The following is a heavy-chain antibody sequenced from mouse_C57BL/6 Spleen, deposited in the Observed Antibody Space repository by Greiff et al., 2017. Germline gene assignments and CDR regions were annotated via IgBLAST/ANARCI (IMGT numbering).Heavy chain of an antibody. Sequence: VQLKESGGDLVKPGGSLKLSCAASGFTFSSYGMSWVRQTPDKRLEWVATISSGGSYTYYPDSVKGRFTISRDNAKNTLYLQMSSLKSEDTSMYYCARHDGGDYFDYWGQGTTLTVSS. V-gene: IGHV5-6*01. J-gene: IGHJ2*01. CDR2: ISSGGSYT. D-gene: IGHD1-1*02. CDR1: GFTFSSYG. CDR3: ARHDGGDYFDY.